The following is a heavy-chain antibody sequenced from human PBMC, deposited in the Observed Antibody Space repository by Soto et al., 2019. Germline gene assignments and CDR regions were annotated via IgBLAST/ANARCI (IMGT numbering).Heavy chain of an antibody. D-gene: IGHD1-26*01. Sequence: SLRLSCTASGFTFSNYAMTWVRHVPGKGLEWVSVISDSGSNTYYTDSVKGRFTISRDNSKNTLYLLMKSLRAEDTALYYCAKNSGTYNFDAFDIRGQGTKVTVSS. CDR2: ISDSGSNT. CDR1: GFTFSNYA. CDR3: AKNSGTYNFDAFDI. V-gene: IGHV3-23*01. J-gene: IGHJ3*02.